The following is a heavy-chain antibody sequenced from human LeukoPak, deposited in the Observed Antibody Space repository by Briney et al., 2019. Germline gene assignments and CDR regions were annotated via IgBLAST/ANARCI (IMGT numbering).Heavy chain of an antibody. D-gene: IGHD3-10*01. CDR1: GGSFSGYY. CDR3: ARAKYGSGRHFDY. Sequence: SETLSLTCAVYGGSFSGYYWSWIRQPPGKGLEWIGEINHSGSTNYNPPLKSRVTISVDTSKNQFSLKLSSVTAADTAVYYCARAKYGSGRHFDYWGQGTLVTVSS. V-gene: IGHV4-34*01. CDR2: INHSGST. J-gene: IGHJ4*02.